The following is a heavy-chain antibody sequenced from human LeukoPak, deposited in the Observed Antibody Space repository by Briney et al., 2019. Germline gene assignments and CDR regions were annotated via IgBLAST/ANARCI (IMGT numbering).Heavy chain of an antibody. CDR2: ISRSGFTI. CDR1: GFTSSSYE. V-gene: IGHV3-48*03. Sequence: PGGSLRLSCAASGFTSSSYEMNWVRQAPGKGLEWVSYISRSGFTIHYADSVKGRFTISRENPKNSLYLQMNSLRAEETAIYYCARGGTGDYRHYYFDYWGQGTLVTVSS. D-gene: IGHD7-27*01. J-gene: IGHJ4*02. CDR3: ARGGTGDYRHYYFDY.